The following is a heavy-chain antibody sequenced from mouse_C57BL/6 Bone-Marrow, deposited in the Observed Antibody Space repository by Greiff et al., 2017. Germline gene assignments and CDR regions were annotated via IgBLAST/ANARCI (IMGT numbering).Heavy chain of an antibody. CDR1: GYTFTSYW. J-gene: IGHJ4*01. V-gene: IGHV1-59*01. D-gene: IGHD1-1*01. CDR2: IDPSDSYT. Sequence: QVQLKQPGAELVRPGTSVKLSCKASGYTFTSYWMHWVKQRPGQGLEWIGVIDPSDSYTNYNQKFKGKATLTVDTSSSTAYMQLSSLTSEDSAVYYCATTVVATDYAMDYWGQGTSVTVSS. CDR3: ATTVVATDYAMDY.